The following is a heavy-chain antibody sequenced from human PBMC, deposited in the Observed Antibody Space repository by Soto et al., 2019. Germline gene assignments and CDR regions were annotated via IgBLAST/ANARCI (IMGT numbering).Heavy chain of an antibody. D-gene: IGHD6-13*01. CDR2: IYYSGNT. Sequence: QVQLQESGPGLVKPSQTLSLTCSVSGDSISSGDYYWSWIRQPPGKGLEWIGCIYYSGNTYYNPSLKSRVSMSVDTSMNQFSLKLNSVTAADTAVYYCASDFKRYSSPPGPLEYWGQGTLVTVSS. J-gene: IGHJ4*02. CDR3: ASDFKRYSSPPGPLEY. V-gene: IGHV4-30-4*01. CDR1: GDSISSGDYY.